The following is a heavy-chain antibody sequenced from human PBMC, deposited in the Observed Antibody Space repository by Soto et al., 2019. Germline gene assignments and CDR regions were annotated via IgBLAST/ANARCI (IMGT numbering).Heavy chain of an antibody. D-gene: IGHD2-2*01. J-gene: IGHJ6*01. Sequence: ESGGGVVQPGRSLRLSCEASGFTFSSFFMHWVRQAPGKGLEWVAVTSYDGNSKYYANSVQGRFAISRDNSQNTLHLQMHTLIGDDTDLYYCGRVSQHHYGVDVWGQGTTVTVSS. V-gene: IGHV3-30*09. CDR2: TSYDGNSK. CDR3: GRVSQHHYGVDV. CDR1: GFTFSSFF.